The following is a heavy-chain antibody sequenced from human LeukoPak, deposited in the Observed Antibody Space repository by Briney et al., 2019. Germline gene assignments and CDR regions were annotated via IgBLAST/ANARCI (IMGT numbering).Heavy chain of an antibody. CDR3: HYYDSSGYYNYVDC. CDR1: GFTFSSYA. CDR2: ISGSGGST. Sequence: PGRSLSLFCSASGFTFSSYAMHWVRQAPGKGREWVSAISGSGGSTYYAASVKGRFTISRDNSKNTLYLQMNSLRAKDPAVYYCHYYDSSGYYNYVDCWGQGTLVTVSS. D-gene: IGHD3-22*01. J-gene: IGHJ4*02. V-gene: IGHV3-23*01.